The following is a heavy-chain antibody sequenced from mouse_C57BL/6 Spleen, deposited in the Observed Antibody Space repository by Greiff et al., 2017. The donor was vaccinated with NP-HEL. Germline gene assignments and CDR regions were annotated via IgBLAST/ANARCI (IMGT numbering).Heavy chain of an antibody. V-gene: IGHV1-5*01. D-gene: IGHD1-1*01. Sequence: EVQLQQSGTVLARPGASVKMSCKTSGYTFTSYWMHWVKQRPGQGLEWIGAIYPGNSDTSYNQKFKGKAKLTAVTSASTAYMELSSLTNEDSAVYYCTTLTTVVATDYWGQGTTLTVSS. CDR2: IYPGNSDT. J-gene: IGHJ2*01. CDR3: TTLTTVVATDY. CDR1: GYTFTSYW.